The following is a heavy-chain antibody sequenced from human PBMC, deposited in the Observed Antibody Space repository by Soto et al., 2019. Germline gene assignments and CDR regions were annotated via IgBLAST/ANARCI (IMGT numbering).Heavy chain of an antibody. J-gene: IGHJ4*02. CDR1: GYTFTSYG. CDR2: ITTYNGNT. D-gene: IGHD3-10*01. Sequence: ASVKVSCKASGYTFTSYGTTWVRQAPGQGLEWMGWITTYNGNTHYEQKYQGRVTMTTDTSTSTAYMELWSLRSDDTAVYYCARVGDYGSFYFFDYWGQGTLVTVSS. V-gene: IGHV1-18*01. CDR3: ARVGDYGSFYFFDY.